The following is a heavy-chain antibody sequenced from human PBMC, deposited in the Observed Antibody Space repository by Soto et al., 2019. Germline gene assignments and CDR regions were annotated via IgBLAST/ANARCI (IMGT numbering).Heavy chain of an antibody. CDR1: GYTFTNHG. V-gene: IGHV1-18*04. J-gene: IGHJ4*02. Sequence: QVQLVQSGPEVKKPGASVKVSCKASGYTFTNHGISWVRQAPGQGLAWVGWNSGYNANTKYAQKFQGRVTMSTDTSPNTAYMELRSLRSDDTAVYSCARDFYPLAYYFDYWGPGTLVTVSS. CDR3: ARDFYPLAYYFDY. CDR2: NSGYNANT.